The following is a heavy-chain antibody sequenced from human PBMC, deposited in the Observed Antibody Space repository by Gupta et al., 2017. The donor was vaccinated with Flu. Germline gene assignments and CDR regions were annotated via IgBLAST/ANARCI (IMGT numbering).Heavy chain of an antibody. V-gene: IGHV3-23*01. J-gene: IGHJ6*02. CDR1: GFTFTIYA. D-gene: IGHD2-2*01. CDR3: AKDPVLIVPAGSGMDV. CDR2: ISSSGGST. Sequence: EVQLLESGGGLVQPGGSLRLSCAASGFTFTIYAMSWVRQAPGKGLEWVSGISSSGGSTYHADAVKGRFTISRDTSKNTLYLQMNSLRVEDTAVYYCAKDPVLIVPAGSGMDVWGQGTTVTVSS.